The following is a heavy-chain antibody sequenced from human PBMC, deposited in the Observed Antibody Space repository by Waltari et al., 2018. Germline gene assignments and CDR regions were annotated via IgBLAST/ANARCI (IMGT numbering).Heavy chain of an antibody. V-gene: IGHV1-69*01. CDR3: ARARGTGVASPYYYGMDV. Sequence: QVQLVQSGAEVKKPGSSVKVSCKASGGTFSSYAISWVRQAPGQGLEWMGGIIPSFGTANYAQKFQGRVTITADESTSTAYMELSSLRSEDTAVYYCARARGTGVASPYYYGMDVWGQGTTVTVSS. J-gene: IGHJ6*02. CDR1: GGTFSSYA. D-gene: IGHD2-8*02. CDR2: IIPSFGTA.